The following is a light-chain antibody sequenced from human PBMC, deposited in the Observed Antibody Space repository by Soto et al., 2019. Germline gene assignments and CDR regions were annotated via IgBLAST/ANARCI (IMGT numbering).Light chain of an antibody. Sequence: EIVVTQSPATLSVSPGERATLSCRASQSVGNNFAWYQQKPGQAPRLLIFATSTRATGVPARFSGSGSGTELTLTISSVQSEDFAVYYCQQYGDWPLTFGGGAKVEIE. CDR1: QSVGNN. CDR3: QQYGDWPLT. V-gene: IGKV3-15*01. J-gene: IGKJ4*01. CDR2: ATS.